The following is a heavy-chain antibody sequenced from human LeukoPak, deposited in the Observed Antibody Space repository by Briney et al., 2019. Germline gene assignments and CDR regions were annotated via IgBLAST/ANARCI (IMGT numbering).Heavy chain of an antibody. CDR2: INPSGGST. CDR3: ARVFEVGDAFDI. V-gene: IGHV1-46*01. Sequence: GASAKVSCKASGYTFTGYYMHWVRQAPGQGLEWMGIINPSGGSTSYAQKFQGRVTMTGDTSTSTVYMELSSLRSEDTAVYYCARVFEVGDAFDIWGQGTMVTVSS. J-gene: IGHJ3*02. CDR1: GYTFTGYY.